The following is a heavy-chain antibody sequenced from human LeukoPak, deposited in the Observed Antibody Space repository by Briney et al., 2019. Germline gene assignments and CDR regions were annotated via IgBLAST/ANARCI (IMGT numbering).Heavy chain of an antibody. D-gene: IGHD3-3*01. Sequence: GSLRLSCAASGFTFSSYAMSWVRPAPGKGLEWVSALSGSGGSIYYADSVKGRFTISRDNSKNTLYLQMNSLRAEDTAVYYCAKVGDRRIFGVVIIPVDYWGQGTLVTVSS. CDR1: GFTFSSYA. V-gene: IGHV3-23*01. J-gene: IGHJ4*02. CDR3: AKVGDRRIFGVVIIPVDY. CDR2: LSGSGGSI.